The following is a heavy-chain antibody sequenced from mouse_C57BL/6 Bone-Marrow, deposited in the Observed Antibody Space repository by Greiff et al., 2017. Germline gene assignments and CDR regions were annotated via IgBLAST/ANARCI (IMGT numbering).Heavy chain of an antibody. D-gene: IGHD1-1*01. CDR3: ARFYYGSSYWYFVV. Sequence: VQLQQSGAELVRPGTSVKISCKASGYTFTNYWLGWVKQRPGHGLEWIGDIYPGGGYTNYTEKFKGKATLTADTSSSTAYMQLSILTSEDSAVYFCARFYYGSSYWYFVVWGAGTTVTVSS. CDR2: IYPGGGYT. J-gene: IGHJ1*01. CDR1: GYTFTNYW. V-gene: IGHV1-63*02.